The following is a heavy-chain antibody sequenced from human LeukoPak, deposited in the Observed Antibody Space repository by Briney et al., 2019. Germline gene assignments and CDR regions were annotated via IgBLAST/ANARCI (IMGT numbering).Heavy chain of an antibody. V-gene: IGHV3-7*02. Sequence: QPGGSLRLSCAASGFTFSNYWMSWVRQAPGKGLEWVANIKTDGSEKYYVDPVKGRFTISRDNAKNSLYLQMNSLRVEDTAVYYCAKWTYSSGWYYDYWGQGTLVTVSS. J-gene: IGHJ4*02. D-gene: IGHD6-19*01. CDR3: AKWTYSSGWYYDY. CDR2: IKTDGSEK. CDR1: GFTFSNYW.